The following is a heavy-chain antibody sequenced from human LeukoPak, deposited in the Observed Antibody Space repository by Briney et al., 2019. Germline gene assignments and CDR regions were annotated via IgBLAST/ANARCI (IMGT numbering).Heavy chain of an antibody. CDR3: ARYYDFWSEVGVYYGMDV. Sequence: ASAKVSCKASGYTFTSYAMHWVRQAPGQRLEWMGWINAGNGNTKYSQKFQGRVTITRDTSASTAYMELSSLRSEDTAVYYCARYYDFWSEVGVYYGMDVWGQGTTVTVSS. CDR2: INAGNGNT. D-gene: IGHD3-3*01. V-gene: IGHV1-3*01. CDR1: GYTFTSYA. J-gene: IGHJ6*02.